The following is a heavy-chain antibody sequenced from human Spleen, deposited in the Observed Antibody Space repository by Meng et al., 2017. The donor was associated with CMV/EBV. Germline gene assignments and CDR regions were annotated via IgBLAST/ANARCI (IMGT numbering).Heavy chain of an antibody. J-gene: IGHJ5*02. D-gene: IGHD6-19*01. CDR1: GGSISSSSYD. V-gene: IGHV4-39*07. CDR2: IYYSGST. Sequence: QLALDVPGPGRVKPSETLSRTCTVSGGSISSSSYDWGWIRQPPGKGLEWIGSIYYSGSTYYNPSLKSRVTISVDTSKNQFSLKLSSVTAADTAVYYCARDQWAVAGTALDPWGQGTLVTVSS. CDR3: ARDQWAVAGTALDP.